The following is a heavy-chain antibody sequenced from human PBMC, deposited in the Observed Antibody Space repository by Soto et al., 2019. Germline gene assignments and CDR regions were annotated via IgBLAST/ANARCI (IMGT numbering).Heavy chain of an antibody. D-gene: IGHD3-10*01. CDR2: LYNAGSP. CDR1: GGSVGSGDYY. V-gene: IGHV4-61*08. CDR3: ARDYLWFRDNVDYFHHGLDG. Sequence: SETLSLTCSVSGGSVGSGDYYWNWIRQAPGKGLEWIGYLYNAGSPNYNPSLKSRVTISGDTSKNQFSLNLNSVTAADTAVYYCARDYLWFRDNVDYFHHGLDGWGPGTTGTVFS. J-gene: IGHJ6*02.